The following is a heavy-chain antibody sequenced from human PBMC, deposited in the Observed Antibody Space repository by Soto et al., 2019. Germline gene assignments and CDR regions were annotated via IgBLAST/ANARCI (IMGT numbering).Heavy chain of an antibody. D-gene: IGHD2-8*01. CDR1: GYSFTDYH. CDR2: INPKSGGT. V-gene: IGHV1-2*04. J-gene: IGHJ6*02. CDR3: ARGDSTDCSNGVCSFFYNHDMDV. Sequence: ASVKVSCKASGYSFTDYHIHWVRQAPGQGLEWLGRINPKSGGTSTAQKFQGWVTMTTDTSISTASMELTRLTTDDTAIYYCARGDSTDCSNGVCSFFYNHDMDVWGQGTTVTVSS.